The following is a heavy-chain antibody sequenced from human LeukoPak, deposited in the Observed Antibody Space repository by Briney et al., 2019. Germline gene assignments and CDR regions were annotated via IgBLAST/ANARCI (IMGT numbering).Heavy chain of an antibody. CDR2: ISGSGGST. CDR3: AKADIVVVVAAMVDY. D-gene: IGHD2-15*01. CDR1: GFTFSSYA. J-gene: IGHJ4*02. Sequence: PGGSLRLSCAASGFTFSSYAMSWVRQAPGKGLEWVSAISGSGGSTYYADSVKGRFTISRDNSKNTLYLQMNSLRAEDTAVYYCAKADIVVVVAAMVDYWGQGTLVTVSS. V-gene: IGHV3-23*01.